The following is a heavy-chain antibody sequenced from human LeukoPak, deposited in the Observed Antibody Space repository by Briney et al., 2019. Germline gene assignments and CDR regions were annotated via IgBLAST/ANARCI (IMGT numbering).Heavy chain of an antibody. D-gene: IGHD3-10*01. CDR3: AREKNVLLWFGELLSYGMDV. J-gene: IGHJ6*02. Sequence: PGGSLRLSCAASGFTFSSYWMHWVRQAPGKGLEWVSSISSSSSYIYYADSVKGRFTISRDNAKNSLYLQMNSLRAEDTAVYYCAREKNVLLWFGELLSYGMDVWGQGTTVTVSS. V-gene: IGHV3-21*01. CDR1: GFTFSSYW. CDR2: ISSSSSYI.